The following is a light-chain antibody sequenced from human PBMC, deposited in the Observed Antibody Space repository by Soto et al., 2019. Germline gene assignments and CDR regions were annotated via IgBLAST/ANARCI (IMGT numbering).Light chain of an antibody. V-gene: IGLV1-51*01. CDR1: SSNVENNY. Sequence: QSVLTQPPSVSAAPGQKVTISCSGSSSNVENNYVSWYQHLPGTAPKLLIYDNDRRPSGIPDRFSGSKSGTSATLGITGLQTGVEADYYCGPWDSRLSAGVFGGGTKVTVL. J-gene: IGLJ3*02. CDR3: GPWDSRLSAGV. CDR2: DND.